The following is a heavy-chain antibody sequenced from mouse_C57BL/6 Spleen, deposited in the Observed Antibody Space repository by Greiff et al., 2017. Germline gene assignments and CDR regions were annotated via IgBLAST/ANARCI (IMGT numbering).Heavy chain of an antibody. V-gene: IGHV1-15*01. CDR3: TREGVTTVVEGYYAMDY. Sequence: VQLQQSGAELVRPGASVTLSCKASGYTFTDYEMHWVKQTPVHGLEWIGAIDPETGGTAYNQKFKGKAILTADKSSSTAYMELRSLTSEDSAVYYCTREGVTTVVEGYYAMDYWGQGTSVTVSS. J-gene: IGHJ4*01. D-gene: IGHD1-1*01. CDR2: IDPETGGT. CDR1: GYTFTDYE.